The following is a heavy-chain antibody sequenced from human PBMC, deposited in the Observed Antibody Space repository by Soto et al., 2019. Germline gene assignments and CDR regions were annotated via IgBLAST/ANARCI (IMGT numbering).Heavy chain of an antibody. CDR1: GGTLNNYA. CDR2: IIPIFGTT. V-gene: IGHV1-69*01. D-gene: IGHD2-21*02. Sequence: QVQLVQSGAEVKKPGSSVNVSCKASGGTLNNYAISWVRQAPGQGLEWMGGIIPIFGTTNYAQKFKGRVTITGDDSTIGAYMELRNLKCNDTAIDDCARRGEACDGNCYGHWFFDLWGRGTLVSVTS. CDR3: ARRGEACDGNCYGHWFFDL. J-gene: IGHJ2*01.